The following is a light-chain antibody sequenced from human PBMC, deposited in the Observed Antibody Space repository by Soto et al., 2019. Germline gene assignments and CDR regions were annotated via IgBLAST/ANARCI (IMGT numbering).Light chain of an antibody. CDR2: RNN. CDR3: QSFDIRFRDVV. V-gene: IGLV1-40*01. CDR1: SFDLGSGYD. J-gene: IGLJ2*01. Sequence: QSVLKQPPSVSGAPGQTVTIACTGSSFDLGSGYDVHWYQQLPGTAPKVVIYRNNNRPSGVPDRFSGTKSGTSASLAITGLEPEDEADYYCQSFDIRFRDVVFGGGTKLTVL.